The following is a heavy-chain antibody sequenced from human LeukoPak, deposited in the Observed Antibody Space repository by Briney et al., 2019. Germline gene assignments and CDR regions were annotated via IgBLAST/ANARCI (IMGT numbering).Heavy chain of an antibody. CDR1: GFTFNNFA. CDR2: ISGSGGRT. J-gene: IGHJ6*02. Sequence: GGPLRLSCAASGFTFNNFAMTWVRQAPGKGLEWVSTISGSGGRTYYADSVQGRFTISRDNSKNTLYLQMNSLRGEDTAVYYCAKDLSTSNSPAWGYYYKYGMDVWGQGTTVTVSS. D-gene: IGHD3-16*01. CDR3: AKDLSTSNSPAWGYYYKYGMDV. V-gene: IGHV3-23*01.